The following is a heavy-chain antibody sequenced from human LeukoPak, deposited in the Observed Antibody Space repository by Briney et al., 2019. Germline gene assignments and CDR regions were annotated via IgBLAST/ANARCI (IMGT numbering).Heavy chain of an antibody. D-gene: IGHD2-8*02. CDR1: GYTFTTYD. CDR2: MNPNSANT. V-gene: IGHV1-8*01. J-gene: IGHJ4*02. CDR3: ARARLVRGPVTPLYYFDY. Sequence: ASVKVSCKASGYTFTTYDINWVRQATGQGLEWMGWMNPNSANTGYAQKFQGRVTITRNTSVSTAYMELNSLRSDDTAVYYCARARLVRGPVTPLYYFDYWGQGVLVTVSS.